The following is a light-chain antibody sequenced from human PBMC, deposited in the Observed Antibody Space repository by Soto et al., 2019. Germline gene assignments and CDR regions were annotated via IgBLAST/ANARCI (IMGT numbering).Light chain of an antibody. CDR3: SSYTSVSLRG. Sequence: QSALTQPASVSGSPGQSITISCTGTSSDVGGYNYVSWYQQHPGKAPKLMIYEVSNRPSGVSNRFSGSNSGNTASLTISGLWADDEADYYCSSYTSVSLRGFGRGTNRTVL. J-gene: IGLJ3*02. CDR1: SSDVGGYNY. V-gene: IGLV2-14*01. CDR2: EVS.